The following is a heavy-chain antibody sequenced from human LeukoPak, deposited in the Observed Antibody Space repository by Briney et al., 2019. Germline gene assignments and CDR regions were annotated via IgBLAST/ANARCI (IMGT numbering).Heavy chain of an antibody. CDR2: IYTSGST. CDR1: GGSTSSYY. D-gene: IGHD6-19*01. Sequence: PSETLSLTCTVSGGSTSSYYWSWIRQPAGKGLEWIGRIYTSGSTNYNPSLKSRVTMSVDTSKNQFSLKLSSVTAADTAVYYCARVGYSSGWYFDLWGRGTLVTVSS. V-gene: IGHV4-4*07. CDR3: ARVGYSSGWYFDL. J-gene: IGHJ2*01.